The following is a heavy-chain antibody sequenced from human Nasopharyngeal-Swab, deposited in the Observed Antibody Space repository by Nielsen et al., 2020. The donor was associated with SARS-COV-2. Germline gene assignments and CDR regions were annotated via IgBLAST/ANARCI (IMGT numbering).Heavy chain of an antibody. J-gene: IGHJ5*02. CDR3: ARVRELVLGSYRWFDP. CDR1: GGSISSGGYY. V-gene: IGHV4-31*03. Sequence: SETLSLTCTVSGGSISSGGYYWNWIRQHPGKGLEWIGYIYYSGSTYYNPSLKSRVTISVDTSKNQFSLKLSSVTAADTAVYYCARVRELVLGSYRWFDPWGQGTLVTVSS. D-gene: IGHD3-16*02. CDR2: IYYSGST.